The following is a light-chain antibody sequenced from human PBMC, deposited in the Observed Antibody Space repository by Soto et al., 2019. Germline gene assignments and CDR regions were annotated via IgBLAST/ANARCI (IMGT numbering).Light chain of an antibody. CDR3: QQLNSFPIP. Sequence: IQLTQSPSSLSASVGDRVTITCRASQGISSFLAWYQQKPGKAPKLLIYGASTLQSGVPSRFSGRGSGTDFTLTIGSLQPEDWATYSFQQLNSFPIPFGPGNKVDIK. J-gene: IGKJ3*01. CDR2: GAS. CDR1: QGISSF. V-gene: IGKV1-9*01.